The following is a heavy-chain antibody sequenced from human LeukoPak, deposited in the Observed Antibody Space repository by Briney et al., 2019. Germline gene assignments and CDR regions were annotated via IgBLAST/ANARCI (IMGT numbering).Heavy chain of an antibody. V-gene: IGHV1-69*05. CDR3: ARGPYNWNDGRYFDY. J-gene: IGHJ4*02. Sequence: SVKVSCKASGGTFSSYAISWVRQAPGQGLEWMGGIIPIFGTANYAQKFQGRVTITTDESTSTAHVELSSMRSEDTAVYYCARGPYNWNDGRYFDYWGQGTLVTVSS. CDR2: IIPIFGTA. D-gene: IGHD1-20*01. CDR1: GGTFSSYA.